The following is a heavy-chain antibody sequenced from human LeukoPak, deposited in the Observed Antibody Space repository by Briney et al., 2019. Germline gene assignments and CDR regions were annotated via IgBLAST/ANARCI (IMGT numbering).Heavy chain of an antibody. D-gene: IGHD2-15*01. J-gene: IGHJ4*02. V-gene: IGHV1-24*01. Sequence: GASVKVSCKVSGYTLTELSMHWVRQAPGKGLEWMGGFDPEDGETIYAQKFQGRVTMTEDTSTDTAYMELSSLRSEDTAVYYCATEQYLYCNGGSCSDYWGQGTLVTVSS. CDR3: ATEQYLYCNGGSCSDY. CDR2: FDPEDGET. CDR1: GYTLTELS.